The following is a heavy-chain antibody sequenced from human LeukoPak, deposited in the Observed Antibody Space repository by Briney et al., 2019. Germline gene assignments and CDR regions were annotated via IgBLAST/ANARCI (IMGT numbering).Heavy chain of an antibody. J-gene: IGHJ4*02. Sequence: GGSLRLSCAASGFAFSNYAMHWVRQAPGKGLEWVALIRSDGSNEYYEDSVKGRITISRDNSRNTLYLQINSLRAEDTAVYYCARESGALRGYSYGHWGQGTLVTVSS. CDR1: GFAFSNYA. CDR2: IRSDGSNE. D-gene: IGHD5-18*01. V-gene: IGHV3-30*02. CDR3: ARESGALRGYSYGH.